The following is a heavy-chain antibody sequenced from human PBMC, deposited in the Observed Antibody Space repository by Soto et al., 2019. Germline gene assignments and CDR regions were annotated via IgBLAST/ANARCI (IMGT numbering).Heavy chain of an antibody. CDR1: GDSISSDAYY. CDR3: ARVFSTGVNFRGPFAS. D-gene: IGHD2-8*02. Sequence: QVQLQESGPGLVKPSQTLSLTCSVSGDSISSDAYYWSWIRQHPGKGLEWIGYIFYSGSTYYNPSLKSRLTISVDTSKNQFSLRLNSVTAADTAVYYCARVFSTGVNFRGPFASWGQGALVTVSS. J-gene: IGHJ4*02. V-gene: IGHV4-31*03. CDR2: IFYSGST.